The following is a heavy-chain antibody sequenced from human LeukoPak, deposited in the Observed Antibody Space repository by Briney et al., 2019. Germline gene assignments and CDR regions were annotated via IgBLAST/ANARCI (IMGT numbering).Heavy chain of an antibody. CDR1: GYTFTSYG. D-gene: IGHD3-10*01. V-gene: IGHV1-18*04. J-gene: IGHJ4*02. Sequence: ASVKVSCTASGYTFTSYGISWVRQAPGQGLEWMGWISVYSGNTNYARKFQGRVTMTTDTSTSTAYMEQRSLRSDDTAVYYCAREPEGGWFGPQTHYHFDYWGQGTLVTVPS. CDR2: ISVYSGNT. CDR3: AREPEGGWFGPQTHYHFDY.